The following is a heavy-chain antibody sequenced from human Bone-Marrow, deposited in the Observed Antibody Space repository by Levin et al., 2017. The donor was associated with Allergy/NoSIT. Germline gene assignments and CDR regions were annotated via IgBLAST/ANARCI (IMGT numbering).Heavy chain of an antibody. CDR3: ARQEYYVENWFDP. D-gene: IGHD1-26*01. CDR2: IYYSGST. V-gene: IGHV4-39*01. CDR1: GGSISSSSYY. J-gene: IGHJ5*02. Sequence: SETLSLTCTVSGGSISSSSYYWGWIRQPPGKGLEWIGSIYYSGSTYYNPSLKSRVTISVDTSKNQFSLKLSSVTAADTAVYYCARQEYYVENWFDPWGQGTLVTVSS.